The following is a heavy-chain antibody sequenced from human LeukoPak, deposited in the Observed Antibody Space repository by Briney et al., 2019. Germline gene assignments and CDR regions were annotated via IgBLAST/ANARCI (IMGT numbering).Heavy chain of an antibody. V-gene: IGHV3-48*01. CDR3: TRDRAITVFDS. CDR1: GFTFSPYT. CDR2: ISGSSNTI. D-gene: IGHD3-16*01. J-gene: IGHJ4*02. Sequence: PGGSLRLSYAASGFTFSPYTMHWVRRAPGKGLESVSYISGSSNTIFYADSVKGRFTISRDNARASLYLQMNSLRAEDTAVYYCTRDRAITVFDSWGQGTLVTVYS.